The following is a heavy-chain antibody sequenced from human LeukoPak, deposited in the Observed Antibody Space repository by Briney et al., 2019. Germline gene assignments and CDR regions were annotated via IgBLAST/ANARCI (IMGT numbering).Heavy chain of an antibody. CDR1: SGSVSSSSYY. CDR2: IYYSGST. V-gene: IGHV4-39*07. Sequence: SETLSLTCTVSSGSVSSSSYYWGWIRQPPGKGLEWIGNIYYSGSTYYNPSLKSRVTISVDTSKNQFSLKLSSVTAADTAVYYCARVLTGDPPYYYYMDVWGKGTTVTVSS. D-gene: IGHD7-27*01. CDR3: ARVLTGDPPYYYYMDV. J-gene: IGHJ6*03.